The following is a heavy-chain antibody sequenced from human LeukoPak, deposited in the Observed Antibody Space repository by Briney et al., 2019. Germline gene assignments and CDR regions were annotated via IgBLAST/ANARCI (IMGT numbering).Heavy chain of an antibody. Sequence: SETLSLTCTVSGGSISSSSYYWGWIRQPPGKGLEWIGSIYYSGSTYYNPSLKSRVTISVDTSKSQFSLKLSSVTAADTAVYYCASHFSYGDNFDYWGQGTLVTVSS. V-gene: IGHV4-39*01. CDR1: GGSISSSSYY. CDR3: ASHFSYGDNFDY. D-gene: IGHD4-17*01. CDR2: IYYSGST. J-gene: IGHJ4*02.